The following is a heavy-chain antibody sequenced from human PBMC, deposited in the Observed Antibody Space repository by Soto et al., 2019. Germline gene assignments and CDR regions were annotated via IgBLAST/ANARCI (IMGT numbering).Heavy chain of an antibody. CDR3: TRQVVVAAIYYYYMDV. CDR2: IRSKANSYAT. V-gene: IGHV3-73*01. Sequence: PGGSLRLSCAASGVTFSGSAMHWVRQASGKGLEWVGRIRSKANSYATAYAASVKGRFTISRDDSKNTAYLQMNSLKTEGTAVYYCTRQVVVAAIYYYYMDVWGKGTTVTVSS. CDR1: GVTFSGSA. D-gene: IGHD2-15*01. J-gene: IGHJ6*03.